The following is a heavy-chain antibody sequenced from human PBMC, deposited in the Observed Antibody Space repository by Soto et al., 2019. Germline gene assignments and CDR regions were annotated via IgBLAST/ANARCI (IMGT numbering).Heavy chain of an antibody. J-gene: IGHJ3*01. Sequence: EVQLLESGGGLVQPGGSLRLSCAASGFTFSSYAMSWVRQAPGKGLEWVSSISGSGGSTYYADSVKGRFTISRDNSKNTLFLQMNSLRAEDTAVYYCAKDFLQMTPVVADAFDLWGQGTMVIVSS. CDR2: ISGSGGST. D-gene: IGHD2-15*01. CDR1: GFTFSSYA. V-gene: IGHV3-23*01. CDR3: AKDFLQMTPVVADAFDL.